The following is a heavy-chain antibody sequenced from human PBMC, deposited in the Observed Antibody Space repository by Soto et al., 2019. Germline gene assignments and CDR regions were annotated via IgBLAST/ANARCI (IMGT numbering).Heavy chain of an antibody. CDR3: TRDRTTVTLFDS. V-gene: IGHV3-74*01. Sequence: GGSLRLSWAASGFTFSSHWMHWVRQAPGKGLVWVSRIHSDGSITGYADSVKGRFTVSRDNAKNTLYLQMNSLRAEDTAVYYCTRDRTTVTLFDSWGQGTLVTVSS. CDR2: IHSDGSIT. J-gene: IGHJ4*02. CDR1: GFTFSSHW. D-gene: IGHD4-17*01.